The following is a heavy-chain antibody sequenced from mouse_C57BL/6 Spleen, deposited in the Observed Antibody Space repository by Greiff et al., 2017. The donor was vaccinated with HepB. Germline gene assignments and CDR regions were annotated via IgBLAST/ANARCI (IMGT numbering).Heavy chain of an antibody. CDR3: AKNYYGRGAMDY. CDR1: GFSLTSYG. D-gene: IGHD1-1*01. J-gene: IGHJ4*01. Sequence: VKLMESGPGLVQPSQSLSITCTVSGFSLTSYGVHWVRQSPGKGLEWLGVIWRGGSTDYNAAFMSRLSITKDNSKSQVFFKMNSLQADDTAIYYCAKNYYGRGAMDYWGQGTSVTVSS. CDR2: IWRGGST. V-gene: IGHV2-5*01.